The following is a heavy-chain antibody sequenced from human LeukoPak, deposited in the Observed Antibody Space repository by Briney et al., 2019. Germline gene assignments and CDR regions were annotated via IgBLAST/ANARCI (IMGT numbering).Heavy chain of an antibody. J-gene: IGHJ6*03. V-gene: IGHV3-23*01. CDR1: GFTFSNYA. CDR3: ARGNPYGSGSYGNPGDYYYYYMDV. D-gene: IGHD3-10*01. CDR2: ISGSGGST. Sequence: GGSLRLSCAASGFTFSNYAMSWVRQAPGKGLEWVSAISGSGGSTYYADSVKGRFTISRDNSKNTLYLQMNSLRAEDTAVYYCARGNPYGSGSYGNPGDYYYYYMDVWGKGTTVTVSS.